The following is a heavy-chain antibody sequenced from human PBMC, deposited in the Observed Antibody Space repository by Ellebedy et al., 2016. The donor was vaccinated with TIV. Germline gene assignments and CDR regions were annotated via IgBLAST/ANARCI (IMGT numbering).Heavy chain of an antibody. Sequence: GGSLRLXCAASGFTFSTYWMHWVRQAPGKGLEWVANIKQDGSEKYYVDSVKGRFTISRDNAKSSLYLQMNSLRLEDTALYYCSSHVDTSMTHWGQGTLVTVSS. D-gene: IGHD5-18*01. J-gene: IGHJ4*02. CDR1: GFTFSTYW. V-gene: IGHV3-7*01. CDR3: SSHVDTSMTH. CDR2: IKQDGSEK.